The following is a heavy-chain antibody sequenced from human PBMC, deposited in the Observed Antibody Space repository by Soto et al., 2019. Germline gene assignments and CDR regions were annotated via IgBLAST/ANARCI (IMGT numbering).Heavy chain of an antibody. CDR2: ISTEPYGAAT. Sequence: VQLAESGGGLVQPGRSLRLSCATSGFRFGDYGMSWFRQAPGKGLEWVGFISTEPYGAATQYAASVKGRFTITRDDSKRIVDLQMSSLKTEDTAIYYCSSKVTLSGVVLPTHWFDSWGQGTLVTVSS. V-gene: IGHV3-49*03. J-gene: IGHJ5*01. CDR3: SSKVTLSGVVLPTHWFDS. D-gene: IGHD3-3*01. CDR1: GFRFGDYG.